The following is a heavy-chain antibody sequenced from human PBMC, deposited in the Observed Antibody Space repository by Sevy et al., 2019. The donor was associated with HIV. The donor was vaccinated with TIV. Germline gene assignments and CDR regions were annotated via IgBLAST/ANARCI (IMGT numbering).Heavy chain of an antibody. V-gene: IGHV1-2*02. J-gene: IGHJ5*02. D-gene: IGHD2-15*01. CDR3: AKERVYCSGGTCKPGGWFDP. CDR1: GYTFTGYY. Sequence: ASVKVSCKASGYTFTGYYMHWVRQAPGQGLEWMGWINPNSGGTKYAQKFQGRVTMTRDTSISTAYMEVGRLRSDDTAVYYCAKERVYCSGGTCKPGGWFDPWGQGTLVTVSS. CDR2: INPNSGGT.